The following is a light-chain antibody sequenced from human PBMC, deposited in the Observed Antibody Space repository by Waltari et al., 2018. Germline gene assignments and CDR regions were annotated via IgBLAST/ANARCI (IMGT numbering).Light chain of an antibody. V-gene: IGLV2-11*01. Sequence: QSGLTQPRPVSGSPGQSVPITCTGTGSDLGGFRSVPWYQQSPGKAPKLIIYDVSKRPSGAPDRFSGSKSGNTASLTISGLQAEDEADYHCCSYVGSYTLLFGGGTKLTVL. CDR1: GSDLGGFRS. CDR2: DVS. J-gene: IGLJ3*02. CDR3: CSYVGSYTLL.